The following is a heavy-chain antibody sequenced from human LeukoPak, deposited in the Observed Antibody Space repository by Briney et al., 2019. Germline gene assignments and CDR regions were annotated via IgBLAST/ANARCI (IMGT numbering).Heavy chain of an antibody. V-gene: IGHV1-46*01. CDR1: VYTFTSHF. J-gene: IGHJ3*02. CDR2: INPRGGST. D-gene: IGHD3-22*01. Sequence: ASVKVSCKASVYTFTSHFMHWVRQGPGQGLEWMGIINPRGGSTSYTQKFQGRVTMTRDTSTSTVYMELSSLRSEDTAVYYCARVKSYYYDTSDKDAFDIWGQGTMVTVSS. CDR3: ARVKSYYYDTSDKDAFDI.